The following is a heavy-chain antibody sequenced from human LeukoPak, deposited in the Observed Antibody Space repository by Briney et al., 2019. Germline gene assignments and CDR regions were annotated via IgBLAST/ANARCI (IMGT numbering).Heavy chain of an antibody. V-gene: IGHV4-34*01. J-gene: IGHJ5*02. CDR2: IDQSRST. CDR3: AASSQLGSYNWFDP. CDR1: GASFSDRY. D-gene: IGHD1-1*01. Sequence: SETLSLSCAVYGASFSDRYWTWVRQPPGKGLEWIGEIDQSRSTKCNPSLKGRVTISLDTSKNQFSLDLTSVTAADTAIYYCAASSQLGSYNWFDPWGQGTPVTVSS.